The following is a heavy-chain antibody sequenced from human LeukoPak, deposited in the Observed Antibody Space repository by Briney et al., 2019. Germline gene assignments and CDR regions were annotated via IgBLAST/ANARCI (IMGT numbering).Heavy chain of an antibody. J-gene: IGHJ5*02. V-gene: IGHV1-69*04. CDR3: ARGYCSSTSCYLNWFDP. Sequence: SVKVSCKASGYTFTSYYMHWVRQAPGQGLEWMGRIIPILGIANYAQKFQGRVTITADKSTSTAYMELSSLRSEDTAVYYCARGYCSSTSCYLNWFDPWGQGTLVTVSS. CDR1: GYTFTSYY. D-gene: IGHD2-2*01. CDR2: IIPILGIA.